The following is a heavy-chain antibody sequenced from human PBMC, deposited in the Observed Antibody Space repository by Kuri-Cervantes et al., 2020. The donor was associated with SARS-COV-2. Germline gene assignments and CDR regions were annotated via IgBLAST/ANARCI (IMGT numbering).Heavy chain of an antibody. V-gene: IGHV3-66*01. D-gene: IGHD1-1*01. CDR1: GFTVSSNY. CDR3: ARVAKSGWNANNWFDP. J-gene: IGHJ5*02. CDR2: IYSGGST. Sequence: GESLKISCVASGFTVSSNYMSWGRQAPGKGLELVSVIYSGGSTYYADSVKGRFTISRDNSKNTLYLQMNSLRAEDTAVYYCARVAKSGWNANNWFDPWGQGTLVTVSS.